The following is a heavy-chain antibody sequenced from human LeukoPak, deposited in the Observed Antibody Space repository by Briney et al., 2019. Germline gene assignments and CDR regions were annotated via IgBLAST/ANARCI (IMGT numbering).Heavy chain of an antibody. CDR3: ARDGASGSYYFDY. V-gene: IGHV3-21*01. J-gene: IGHJ4*02. CDR2: ISSSSSYI. CDR1: GFTFSSYS. Sequence: PGGSLRLSCAASGFTFSSYSMNWVRQAPGKGLEWVSSISSSSSYIYYADSVKGRVTISRDHAKNSLYLQMNSLRAEDTAVYYCARDGASGSYYFDYWGQGTLVTVSS. D-gene: IGHD1-26*01.